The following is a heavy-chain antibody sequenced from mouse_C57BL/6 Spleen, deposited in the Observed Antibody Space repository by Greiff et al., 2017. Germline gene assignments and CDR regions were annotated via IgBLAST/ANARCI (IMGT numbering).Heavy chain of an antibody. D-gene: IGHD1-1*01. CDR2: ISSGSSTI. Sequence: EVTLMESGGGLVKPGGSLKLSCAASGFTFSDYGMHWVRQAPEKGLEWVAYISSGSSTIYYADTVKGRFTISRDNAKNTLFLQMTSLRSEDTAMYYCARGGSSYFDVWGTGTTVTVSS. CDR3: ARGGSSYFDV. J-gene: IGHJ1*03. V-gene: IGHV5-17*01. CDR1: GFTFSDYG.